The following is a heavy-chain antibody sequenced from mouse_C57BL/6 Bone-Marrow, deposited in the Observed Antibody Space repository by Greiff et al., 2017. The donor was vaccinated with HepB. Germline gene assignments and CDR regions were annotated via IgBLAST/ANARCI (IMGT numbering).Heavy chain of an antibody. Sequence: QVQLQQSGAELVRPGASVKLSCKASGYTFTDYYINWVKQRPGQGLEWIARIYPGSGNTYYNEKFKGKATLTAEKSSSTAYMQLSSLTSEDSAVYFCARENYYGSSYWFAYWGQGTLVTVSA. CDR1: GYTFTDYY. CDR3: ARENYYGSSYWFAY. J-gene: IGHJ3*01. CDR2: IYPGSGNT. V-gene: IGHV1-76*01. D-gene: IGHD1-1*01.